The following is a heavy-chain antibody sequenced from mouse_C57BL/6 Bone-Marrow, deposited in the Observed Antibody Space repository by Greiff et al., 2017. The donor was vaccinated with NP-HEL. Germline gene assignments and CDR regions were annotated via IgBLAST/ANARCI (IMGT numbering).Heavy chain of an antibody. CDR1: GYTFTSYW. CDR2: IDPSDSYT. Sequence: VQLQQPGAELVKPGASVKLSCKASGYTFTSYWMQWVKQRPGQGLEWIGEIDPSDSYTNYNQKFKGKATLTVDTSSSTAYMQLSSLTSEDSAVYYCARDYYGSLYYFDYWGQGTTLTVSS. J-gene: IGHJ2*01. D-gene: IGHD1-1*01. V-gene: IGHV1-50*01. CDR3: ARDYYGSLYYFDY.